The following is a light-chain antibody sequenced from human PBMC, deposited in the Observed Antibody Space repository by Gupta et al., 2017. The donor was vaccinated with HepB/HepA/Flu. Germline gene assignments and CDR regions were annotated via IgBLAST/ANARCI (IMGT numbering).Light chain of an antibody. CDR2: SKN. Sequence: QSVLTQPPSASGTPGQRVTISCSGGSSNIGSNYVYWYQQLPGTAPKRLIYSKNQRPSGVPDRFSCCKSGTSASRAIXGXRSEDEXDYYCAGWDDCLRGLVFGGGTKLTVL. V-gene: IGLV1-47*02. J-gene: IGLJ3*02. CDR1: SSNIGSNY. CDR3: AGWDDCLRGLV.